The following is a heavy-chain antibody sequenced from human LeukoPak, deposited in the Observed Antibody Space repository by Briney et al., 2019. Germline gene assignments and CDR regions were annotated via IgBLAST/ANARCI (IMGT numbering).Heavy chain of an antibody. CDR1: GFPFSSHV. V-gene: IGHV3-48*01. Sequence: GGSLRLSCAASGFPFSSHVLSWVRQAPGKGLEWIAYINHNGEAIYYPDFVKGRFIISRDNAKNSLFLQMNSLRAEDTAVYYCARYSRGDFWSGYYFDFWGQGTLVTVSS. CDR3: ARYSRGDFWSGYYFDF. CDR2: INHNGEAI. J-gene: IGHJ4*02. D-gene: IGHD3-3*01.